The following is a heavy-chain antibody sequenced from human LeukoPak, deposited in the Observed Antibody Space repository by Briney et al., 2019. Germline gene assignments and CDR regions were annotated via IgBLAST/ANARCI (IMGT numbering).Heavy chain of an antibody. J-gene: IGHJ4*02. CDR2: INHSGST. CDR1: GGSFSGYY. Sequence: SETLSLTCAVYGGSFSGYYWSWIRQSPGKGLEWIGEINHSGSTNYNPSLKSRVTISVDTSKNQFSLKLSSVTAADTAVYYCARGAFGWTRGQLDYWGQGTLVTVSS. D-gene: IGHD3-16*01. CDR3: ARGAFGWTRGQLDY. V-gene: IGHV4-34*01.